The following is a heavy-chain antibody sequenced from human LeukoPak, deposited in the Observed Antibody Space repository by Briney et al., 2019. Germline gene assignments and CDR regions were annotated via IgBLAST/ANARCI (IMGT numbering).Heavy chain of an antibody. CDR2: IYYSGST. J-gene: IGHJ6*02. CDR1: GGSISSSSYY. D-gene: IGHD6-6*01. CDR3: ARVMTSIAARGRYYGMDV. V-gene: IGHV4-39*07. Sequence: PSETLSLTCTVSGGSISSSSYYWGWIRQPPGKGLEWIGSIYYSGSTYYNPSLKSRVTISVDTSKNQFSLKLSSVTAADTAVYYCARVMTSIAARGRYYGMDVWGQGTTVTVSS.